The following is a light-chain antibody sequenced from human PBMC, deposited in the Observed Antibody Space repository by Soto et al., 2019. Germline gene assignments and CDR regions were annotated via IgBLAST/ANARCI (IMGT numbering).Light chain of an antibody. CDR3: QQYNNWPPIT. CDR2: GAS. V-gene: IGKV3-15*01. J-gene: IGKJ5*01. CDR1: HSVNSH. Sequence: MMLTQSPATLSVSPAGRVRLXCRTSHSVNSHVAWYQQKPGQAPRLLLYGASTRATGIPVRFSGSGFGTEFTLTISSLQSEDFAVYYCQQYNNWPPITFGQGTRLENK.